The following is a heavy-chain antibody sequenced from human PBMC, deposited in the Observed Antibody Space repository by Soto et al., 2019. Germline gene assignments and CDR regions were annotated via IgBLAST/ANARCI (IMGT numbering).Heavy chain of an antibody. D-gene: IGHD1-1*01. V-gene: IGHV3-23*01. CDR3: AKVRPSEVNTTY. CDR1: GFTFSSYA. J-gene: IGHJ4*02. CDR2: ISGSGDST. Sequence: EVQLLESGGILVHPGGSLRLSCAASGFTFSSYAMTWVRQAPGKGLEWVSAISGSGDSTYYADSVKGRFTISRDQSKNTLYLQMHSLRAEDTAVYYCAKVRPSEVNTTYWGQGTLVTVSS.